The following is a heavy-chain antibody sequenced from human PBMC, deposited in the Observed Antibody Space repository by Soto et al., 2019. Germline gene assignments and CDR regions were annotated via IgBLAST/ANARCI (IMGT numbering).Heavy chain of an antibody. J-gene: IGHJ5*02. CDR1: GYTFTSYD. Sequence: ASVKVSCKASGYTFTSYDINWVRQATGQGLEWMGWMNPNSGNTGYAQKFQGRVTMTRNTSISTAYMELSSLRSEDTAVYYCARDLGYCSSTSCFHPLLNWFDPWGQGTLVTVSS. V-gene: IGHV1-8*01. D-gene: IGHD2-2*01. CDR2: MNPNSGNT. CDR3: ARDLGYCSSTSCFHPLLNWFDP.